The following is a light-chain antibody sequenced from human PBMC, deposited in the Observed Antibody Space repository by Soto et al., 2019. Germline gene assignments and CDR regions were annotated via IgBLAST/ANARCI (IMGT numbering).Light chain of an antibody. V-gene: IGKV1-39*01. J-gene: IGKJ4*01. CDR1: QSISSY. CDR2: AAS. Sequence: DLQMTQSPSSLSASVGDRVTITCRASQSISSYLNWYQQKPGKAPKLLIYAASSLQSGVPSRFSGSGSGTDFTLTISSLQPADFATYYCQQSYNIPQLTFGGGTKVEIK. CDR3: QQSYNIPQLT.